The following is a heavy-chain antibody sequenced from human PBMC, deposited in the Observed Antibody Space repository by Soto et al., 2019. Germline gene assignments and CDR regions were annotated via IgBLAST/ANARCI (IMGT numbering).Heavy chain of an antibody. CDR1: GFIFSTYW. V-gene: IGHV3-74*02. CDR2: INTDGSRT. CDR3: ARVKSGSYDWVDS. D-gene: IGHD3-10*01. Sequence: EVQLVESGGGLGQPGGSLRLSCAASGFIFSTYWMPWVRQVPGKGLAWVSRINTDGSRTSDADSVEGRCTISRDNAKKTVLQQMNSLRADATAVYFCARVKSGSYDWVDSWGQGTLVTVSS. J-gene: IGHJ5*01.